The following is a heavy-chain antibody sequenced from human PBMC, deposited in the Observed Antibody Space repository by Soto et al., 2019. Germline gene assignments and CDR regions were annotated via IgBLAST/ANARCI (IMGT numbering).Heavy chain of an antibody. Sequence: QVQLVESGGGVVQPGRSLRLSCAASGFTFSSYGMHWVRQAPGKGLEWVAVISYDGSNKYYADSVKGRFTISRDNSKNTLYLQMNSLRAEDTAVYYSAKDRDIAVAGTGLDYWGQGTLVTVSS. D-gene: IGHD6-19*01. CDR1: GFTFSSYG. CDR3: AKDRDIAVAGTGLDY. CDR2: ISYDGSNK. V-gene: IGHV3-30*18. J-gene: IGHJ4*02.